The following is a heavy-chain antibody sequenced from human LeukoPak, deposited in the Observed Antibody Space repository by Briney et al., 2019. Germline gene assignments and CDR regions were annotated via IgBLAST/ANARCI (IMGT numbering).Heavy chain of an antibody. V-gene: IGHV3-33*01. Sequence: PGRSLRLSCAASGFSFKDTGMHWVRQAPGKGLEWVAVIWYDGSNKYYADSVKGRFTISRDNSKNTLYLQMNSLRAEDTAVYYCARDRVTSGSTFDYWGQGTLVTVSS. CDR2: IWYDGSNK. D-gene: IGHD3-22*01. J-gene: IGHJ4*02. CDR3: ARDRVTSGSTFDY. CDR1: GFSFKDTG.